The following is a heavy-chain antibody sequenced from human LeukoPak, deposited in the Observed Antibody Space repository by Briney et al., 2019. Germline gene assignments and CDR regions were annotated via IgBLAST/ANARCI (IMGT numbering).Heavy chain of an antibody. CDR1: GGSISSHY. J-gene: IGHJ5*02. CDR2: IYYSGST. CDR3: ARALYSSSWYSWFDP. V-gene: IGHV4-59*11. D-gene: IGHD6-13*01. Sequence: SETLSLTCTVSGGSISSHYWSWIRQPPGKGLEWIGYIYYSGSTNYNPSLKSRVTISVDTSKNQFSLELSSVTAADTAVYYCARALYSSSWYSWFDPWGQGTLVTVSS.